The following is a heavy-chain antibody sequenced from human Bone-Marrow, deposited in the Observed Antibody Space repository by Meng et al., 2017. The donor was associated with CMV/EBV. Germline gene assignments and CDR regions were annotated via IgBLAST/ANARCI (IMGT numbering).Heavy chain of an antibody. CDR3: ARERGYCSSINCFKEGMDV. J-gene: IGHJ6*02. CDR2: INVYNGKR. Sequence: ASVKVSCKASGYTFTSYYMHWVRQAPGQGLEWMGWINVYNGKRDYAQKFNVRVTMTTDTSTSTAYMELRSLRSDDTATYYCARERGYCSSINCFKEGMDVWGQGSTVTVSS. CDR1: GYTFTSYY. V-gene: IGHV1-18*04. D-gene: IGHD2-2*01.